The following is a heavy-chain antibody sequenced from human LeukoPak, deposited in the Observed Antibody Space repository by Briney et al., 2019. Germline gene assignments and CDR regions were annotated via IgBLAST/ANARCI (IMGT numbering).Heavy chain of an antibody. CDR3: AREAMYSYGNNFDY. CDR2: IYYSGST. Sequence: SETLSLTCTVSGGSISSGGYYWSWIRQHPGKGLEWIGYIYYSGSTNYNPSPKSRVTISVDTSKNQFSLKLSSVTAADTAVYHCAREAMYSYGNNFDYWGQGTLVTVSS. D-gene: IGHD5-18*01. V-gene: IGHV4-61*08. J-gene: IGHJ4*02. CDR1: GGSISSGGYY.